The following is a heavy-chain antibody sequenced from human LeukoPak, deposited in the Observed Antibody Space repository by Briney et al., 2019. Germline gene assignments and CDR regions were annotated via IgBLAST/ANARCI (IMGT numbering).Heavy chain of an antibody. V-gene: IGHV4-59*08. Sequence: PSETLSLTCTVSGGSISSYYWSWIRQPPGKGLEWIGYIYYSGSTNYNPSLKSRVTISVDTSKNQFSLKLSSVTAADTAVYYCERHPPGGYDWLIDYWGQGTLVTVSS. CDR2: IYYSGST. J-gene: IGHJ4*02. CDR3: ERHPPGGYDWLIDY. D-gene: IGHD5-12*01. CDR1: GGSISSYY.